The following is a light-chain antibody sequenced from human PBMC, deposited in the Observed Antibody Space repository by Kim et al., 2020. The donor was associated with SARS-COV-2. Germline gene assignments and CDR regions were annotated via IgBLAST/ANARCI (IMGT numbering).Light chain of an antibody. CDR3: QQYNRWPPYI. CDR2: GTS. Sequence: VSPGERATLSCRTSQSVSTNLAWYQQKPGQAPRLLIYGTSTGATGIPARFSGSGSGTEFTLIISSLQSEDFAIYYCQQYNRWPPYIFGQGTKLEI. J-gene: IGKJ2*01. CDR1: QSVSTN. V-gene: IGKV3-15*01.